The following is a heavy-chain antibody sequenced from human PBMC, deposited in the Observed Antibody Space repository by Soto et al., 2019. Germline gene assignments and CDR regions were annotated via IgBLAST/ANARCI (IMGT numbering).Heavy chain of an antibody. Sequence: PSETLSLTCNVSGDSISSGDYYWSWIRQPPGQGLEWIGHIYHTGITYYNPSLKSRVSISIDTSKNQFSLKLGSVTAADTAVYWCVALTRLRGVRGVLDCCSQGTLATFSS. V-gene: IGHV4-30-4*01. J-gene: IGHJ4*02. CDR1: GDSISSGDYY. CDR2: IYHTGIT. CDR3: VALTRLRGVRGVLDC. D-gene: IGHD3-10*01.